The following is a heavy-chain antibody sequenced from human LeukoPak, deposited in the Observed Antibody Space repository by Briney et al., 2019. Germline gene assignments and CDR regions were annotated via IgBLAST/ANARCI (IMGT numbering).Heavy chain of an antibody. D-gene: IGHD5-12*01. J-gene: IGHJ6*02. Sequence: PSETLSLTCTVSGGSISSYYWSWIRQPAGKGLEWIGRIYTSGSTNYNPSLKSRVTMSVDTSKNQFSLKLSSVTAADTAVYYCAWSGYDYYYYYGMDVWGQGTTVTVSS. CDR3: AWSGYDYYYYYGMDV. CDR2: IYTSGST. V-gene: IGHV4-4*07. CDR1: GGSISSYY.